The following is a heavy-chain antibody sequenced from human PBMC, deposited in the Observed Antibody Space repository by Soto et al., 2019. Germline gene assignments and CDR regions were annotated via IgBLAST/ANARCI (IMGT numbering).Heavy chain of an antibody. CDR2: IWYDGSNE. D-gene: IGHD6-6*01. V-gene: IGHV3-33*01. CDR1: GFTFSSYG. Sequence: GGSLRLSCAASGFTFSSYGMHWVRQAPGKGLEWVAVIWYDGSNEYYADSVKGRFTISRDNSKNTLYLQMNSLRAEDTAVYYCARDHEQLGLIGDGMDVWGQGTTVTVSS. CDR3: ARDHEQLGLIGDGMDV. J-gene: IGHJ6*02.